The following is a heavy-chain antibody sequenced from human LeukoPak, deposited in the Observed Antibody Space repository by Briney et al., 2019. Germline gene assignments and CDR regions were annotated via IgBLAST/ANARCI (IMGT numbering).Heavy chain of an antibody. J-gene: IGHJ3*02. V-gene: IGHV4-59*01. Sequence: SETLSLTCTVSGGSISSYYWSWIRQPPGKGLEWIGYIYYSGSTNYNPSLKSRVTISVDTSMNQFSLKLSSVTAADTAVYYCARGVYGSGRRRSDAFDIWGQGTMVTVSS. CDR3: ARGVYGSGRRRSDAFDI. CDR2: IYYSGST. D-gene: IGHD3-10*01. CDR1: GGSISSYY.